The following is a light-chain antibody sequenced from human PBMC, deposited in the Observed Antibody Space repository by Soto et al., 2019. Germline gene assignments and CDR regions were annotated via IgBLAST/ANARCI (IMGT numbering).Light chain of an antibody. J-gene: IGKJ2*01. CDR2: WAS. CDR3: QQYLTIPRT. V-gene: IGKV4-1*01. Sequence: DIVMTQSPDSLAVSLGERATINCRSSQTVLYSANNKNCLVWYQQNPGQPPKKLIYWASTRESGVPDRFSGSVSGTYFTLTISSLQAEDVGVYYCQQYLTIPRTFGRGTKLEIK. CDR1: QTVLYSANNKNC.